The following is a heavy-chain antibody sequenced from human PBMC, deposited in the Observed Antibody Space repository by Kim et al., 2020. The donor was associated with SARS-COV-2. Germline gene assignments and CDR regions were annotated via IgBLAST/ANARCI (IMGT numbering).Heavy chain of an antibody. CDR3: AKEAGLDYYDSSGYCMDV. D-gene: IGHD3-22*01. V-gene: IGHV3-30*02. Sequence: KGRFTISRDKSKNTLYLQMNSLRAEDTAVYYCAKEAGLDYYDSSGYCMDVWGQGTTVTVSS. J-gene: IGHJ6*02.